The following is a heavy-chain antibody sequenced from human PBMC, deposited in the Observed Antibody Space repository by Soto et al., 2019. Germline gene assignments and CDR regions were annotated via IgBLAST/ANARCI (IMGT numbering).Heavy chain of an antibody. V-gene: IGHV4-30-4*01. D-gene: IGHD5-12*01. J-gene: IGHJ4*02. CDR3: ARAEDRRRDGYTNFDY. Sequence: QVQLQESGPGLVKPSQTLSLTCTVSGGSISSGDYYWSWIRQPPGKGLEWIGYIYYSGSTYYNPSLKSRVTIPVDTSKNQFSLKLSSVTAADTAVYYCARAEDRRRDGYTNFDYWGQGTLVTVSS. CDR2: IYYSGST. CDR1: GGSISSGDYY.